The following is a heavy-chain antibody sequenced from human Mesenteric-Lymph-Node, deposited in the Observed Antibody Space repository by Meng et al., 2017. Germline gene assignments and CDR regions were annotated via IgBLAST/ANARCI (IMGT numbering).Heavy chain of an antibody. CDR1: GDSVSSGSCY. CDR3: ARATESVSSSWYDGDAFDI. Sequence: SETLSLTCTVSGDSVSSGSCYWSWIRQAPGKGLEWIAYISYSGVTNYNPSLKSRVTISLDTSTNQFSLRLSSVPGADPTVYYCARATESVSSSWYDGDAFDIWGQGTMVTVSS. D-gene: IGHD6-13*01. J-gene: IGHJ3*02. V-gene: IGHV4-61*01. CDR2: ISYSGVT.